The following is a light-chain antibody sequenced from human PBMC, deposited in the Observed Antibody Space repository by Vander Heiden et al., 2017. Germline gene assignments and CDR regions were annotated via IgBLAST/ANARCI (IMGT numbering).Light chain of an antibody. CDR3: QARDSSIVV. CDR1: KLGDKY. CDR2: QAS. V-gene: IGLV3-1*01. J-gene: IGLJ2*01. Sequence: SYELPQPPSVSVSPGTPASISCSGDKLGDKYGCWYQQKPGQSPVLVIYQASKRPTGIHERFSGSNSGNTATLTISGTQAMDEADYDCQARDSSIVVFGGGTKLTVL.